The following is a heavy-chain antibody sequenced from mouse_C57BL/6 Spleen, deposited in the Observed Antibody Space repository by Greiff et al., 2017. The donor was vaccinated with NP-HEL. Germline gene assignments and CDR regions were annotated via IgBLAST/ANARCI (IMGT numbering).Heavy chain of an antibody. CDR1: GYTFTSYT. Sequence: VQLQQSGAELARPGASVKMSCKASGYTFTSYTVHWVKQRPGQGLEWIGYINPSSGYTKYNQKFKDKATLTADKSSSTAYMQLSSLTSEDSAVYYCARSAYFDYWGQGTTLTVSS. J-gene: IGHJ2*01. CDR3: ARSAYFDY. D-gene: IGHD6-1*01. CDR2: INPSSGYT. V-gene: IGHV1-4*01.